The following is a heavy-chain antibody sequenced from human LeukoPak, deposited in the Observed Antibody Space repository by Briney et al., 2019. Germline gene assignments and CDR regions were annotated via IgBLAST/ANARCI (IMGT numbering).Heavy chain of an antibody. J-gene: IGHJ3*02. CDR2: ISSSGSTI. D-gene: IGHD3-10*01. CDR1: GFTFSDYY. CDR3: ARDEYYYGSGSYFHDAFDI. Sequence: PGGSLRLSCAASGFTFSDYYMSWIRQAPGKGLEWVSYISSSGSTIYYADSVKGRFTISRDNAKNSLYLQMNSLRAEDTAVYYCARDEYYYGSGSYFHDAFDIWGQGTMVTVSS. V-gene: IGHV3-11*01.